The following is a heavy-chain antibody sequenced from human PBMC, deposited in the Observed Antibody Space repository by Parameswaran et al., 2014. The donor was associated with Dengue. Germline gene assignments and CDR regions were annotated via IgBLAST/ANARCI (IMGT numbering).Heavy chain of an antibody. J-gene: IGHJ5*02. CDR2: INHSGST. D-gene: IGHD3-3*01. Sequence: RWIRSPREGLEWIGEINHSGSTNYNPSLKSRVTISVDTSKNQFSLKLSSVTAADTAVYYCARGLLRFLMRNWFDPWGQGTLVTVSS. V-gene: IGHV4-34*01. CDR3: ARGLLRFLMRNWFDP.